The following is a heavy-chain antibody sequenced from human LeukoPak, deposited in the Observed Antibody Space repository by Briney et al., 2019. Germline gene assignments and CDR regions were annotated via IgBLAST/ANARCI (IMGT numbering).Heavy chain of an antibody. CDR1: GYTFTIYG. J-gene: IGHJ5*02. V-gene: IGHV1-18*01. Sequence: ASVSVSCRSSGYTFTIYGISWVRQAPGQGLERMGWISAYNGNTNYAQKLQGRVTMTTDTSTSTAYMELRSLRSDDTAVYYCARESSGYYYGSGKGYWFDPWGQGTLVTVSS. CDR2: ISAYNGNT. CDR3: ARESSGYYYGSGKGYWFDP. D-gene: IGHD3-10*01.